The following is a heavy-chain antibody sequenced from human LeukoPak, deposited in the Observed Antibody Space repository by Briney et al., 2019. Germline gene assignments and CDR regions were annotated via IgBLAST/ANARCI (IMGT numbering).Heavy chain of an antibody. CDR1: GITFSRFW. CDR3: ARSWSRFDY. Sequence: GGSLRLSCAASGITFSRFWMSWVRQAPGKGLQWVANINQDGSEKHYVDSVKGRFTISRDNAKNSLYLQMNSLRAEDTAVYYCARSWSRFDYWGQGTLVTVSS. J-gene: IGHJ4*02. V-gene: IGHV3-7*03. CDR2: INQDGSEK. D-gene: IGHD2-15*01.